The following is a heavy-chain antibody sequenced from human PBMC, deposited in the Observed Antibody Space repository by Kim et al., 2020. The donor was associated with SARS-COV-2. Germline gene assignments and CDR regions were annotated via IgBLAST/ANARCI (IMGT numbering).Heavy chain of an antibody. J-gene: IGHJ5*02. Sequence: SRVTRSVDTSKNQFSLKLSSVTAADTAVYYCARGKPGIVVVPAAMSWFDPWGQGTLVTVSS. V-gene: IGHV4-34*01. D-gene: IGHD2-2*01. CDR3: ARGKPGIVVVPAAMSWFDP.